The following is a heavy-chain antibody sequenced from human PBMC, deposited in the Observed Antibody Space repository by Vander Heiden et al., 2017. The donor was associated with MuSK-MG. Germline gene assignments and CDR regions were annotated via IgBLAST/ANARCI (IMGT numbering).Heavy chain of an antibody. CDR3: ARGSEYYDRPT. CDR1: GFTFSDYW. D-gene: IGHD3-16*01. CDR2: INFDGSNT. J-gene: IGHJ5*02. V-gene: IGHV3-74*01. Sequence: EVQLVESGGGLIQPGGSLRLSCAASGFTFSDYWMHWVRQAPGKGLVWLSRINFDGSNTNYADFVKGRFSISRDNAKNTLFLQMNSLRVEDTAVYYCARGSEYYDRPTWGQGTLVTVSS.